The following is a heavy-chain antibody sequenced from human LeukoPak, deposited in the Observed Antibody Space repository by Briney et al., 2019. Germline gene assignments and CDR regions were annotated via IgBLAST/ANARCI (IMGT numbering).Heavy chain of an antibody. D-gene: IGHD4-17*01. CDR3: AGRETVTTDY. CDR1: GGSISSSSYY. CDR2: IYYSGST. Sequence: PSETLSLTCTVSGGSISSSSYYWGWIRQPPGKGLEWIGSIYYSGSTYYNPSLKSRVTISVDTSKNQFSLKLSSETAADTAVYYCAGRETVTTDYWGQGTLVTVSS. J-gene: IGHJ4*02. V-gene: IGHV4-39*07.